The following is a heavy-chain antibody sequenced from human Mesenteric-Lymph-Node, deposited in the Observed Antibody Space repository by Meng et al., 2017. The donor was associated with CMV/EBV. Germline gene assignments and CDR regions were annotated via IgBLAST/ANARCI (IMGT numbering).Heavy chain of an antibody. J-gene: IGHJ4*02. CDR2: INHSGST. Sequence: ETLSLTCAVYGGSSNTYYWTWIRQPPGKGLEWIGEINHSGSTNYNPSLKSRVTISVDTSKNQFSLKLSSVTAADTAVYYCARGEEFYNTLTGYYNEIAIDYWGQGTLVTVSS. CDR3: ARGEEFYNTLTGYYNEIAIDY. CDR1: GGSSNTYY. V-gene: IGHV4-34*01. D-gene: IGHD3-9*01.